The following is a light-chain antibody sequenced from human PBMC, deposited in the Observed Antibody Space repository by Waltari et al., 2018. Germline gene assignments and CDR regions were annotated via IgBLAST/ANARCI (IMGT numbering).Light chain of an antibody. J-gene: IGKJ1*01. Sequence: EIVLKLSLGNMTLFGGEGASHSCRASQTVGTNYLAWYQQKPGQAPRVLIYGASSRATDIPDRFSGSGSGTDFTLTISRLEPEDFAMYYCQQYNRSPWTFGQGTRVEIK. V-gene: IGKV3-20*01. CDR1: QTVGTNY. CDR3: QQYNRSPWT. CDR2: GAS.